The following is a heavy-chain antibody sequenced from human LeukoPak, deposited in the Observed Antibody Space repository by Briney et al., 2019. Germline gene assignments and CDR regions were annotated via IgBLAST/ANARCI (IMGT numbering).Heavy chain of an antibody. D-gene: IGHD1-7*01. Sequence: SVKVSCKASGGTFSSYAISWVRQAPGQGLEWMGGIIPIFGTANYARKFQGRVTITTDESTSTAYMELSSLRSEDTAVYYCARGGGSITGTTGYFDYWGQGTLVTVSS. J-gene: IGHJ4*02. CDR1: GGTFSSYA. CDR2: IIPIFGTA. V-gene: IGHV1-69*05. CDR3: ARGGGSITGTTGYFDY.